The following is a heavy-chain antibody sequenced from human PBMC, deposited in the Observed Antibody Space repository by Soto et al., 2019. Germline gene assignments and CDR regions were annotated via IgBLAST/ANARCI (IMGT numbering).Heavy chain of an antibody. CDR2: ISGSGGST. CDR1: GFTFSSYV. D-gene: IGHD3-3*01. J-gene: IGHJ4*02. Sequence: GGSLRLSCAASGFTFSSYVMSWVRQAPGKGLEWVSAISGSGGSTYYADSVKGRFTISRDNSKNTLYLQMNSLRAEDTAVYYCAKDHYDFWSGYLTYWGQGTLVTVSS. CDR3: AKDHYDFWSGYLTY. V-gene: IGHV3-23*01.